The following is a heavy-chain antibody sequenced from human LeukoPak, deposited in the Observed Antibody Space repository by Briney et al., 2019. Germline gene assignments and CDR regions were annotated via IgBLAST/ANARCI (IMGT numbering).Heavy chain of an antibody. CDR3: AREGGYGVGEAFDI. Sequence: PGGSLRLSCAASRFTFSTYAMNWVRQAPGKGLEWVSSIGGSSSSIYYADSVKGRFTISRDNAKNSLYLQMNSLRAEDTAVYYCAREGGYGVGEAFDIWGQGTMVTVFS. CDR1: RFTFSTYA. CDR2: IGGSSSSI. D-gene: IGHD4-17*01. V-gene: IGHV3-21*01. J-gene: IGHJ3*02.